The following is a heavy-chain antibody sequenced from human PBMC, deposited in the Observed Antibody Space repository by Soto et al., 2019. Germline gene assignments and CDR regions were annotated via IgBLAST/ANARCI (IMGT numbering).Heavy chain of an antibody. Sequence: SGPTLVNPTQTLTLTCTFSGFSLSTSGVGVGWIRQPPGKALEWLALIYWNDDKRYSPSLKSRLTITKDTSKNQVVLTMTNMDPVDTATYYCAHCTYSWNYGPQFDYWGQGTLVTVSS. CDR3: AHCTYSWNYGPQFDY. CDR1: GFSLSTSGVG. V-gene: IGHV2-5*01. D-gene: IGHD1-1*01. CDR2: IYWNDDK. J-gene: IGHJ4*02.